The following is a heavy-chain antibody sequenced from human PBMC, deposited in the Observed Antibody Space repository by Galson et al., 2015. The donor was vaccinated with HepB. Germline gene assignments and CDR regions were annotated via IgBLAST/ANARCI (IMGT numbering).Heavy chain of an antibody. CDR1: GFTFSSYG. J-gene: IGHJ4*02. Sequence: SLRLSCAASGFTFSSYGMHWVRQAPGKGLEWVAVIWYDGSNKYYADSVKGRFTISRDNSKNTLYLQMNSLRAEDTAVYYCAREVGQQWLVENLLDYWGQGILVTVSS. CDR2: IWYDGSNK. D-gene: IGHD6-19*01. V-gene: IGHV3-33*01. CDR3: AREVGQQWLVENLLDY.